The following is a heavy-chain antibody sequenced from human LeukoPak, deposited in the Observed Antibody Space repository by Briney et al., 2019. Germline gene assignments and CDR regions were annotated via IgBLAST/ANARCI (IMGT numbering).Heavy chain of an antibody. V-gene: IGHV3-23*01. D-gene: IGHD3-10*01. CDR1: GFPFSNYV. CDR3: AKDRIRSGKYYDWFDP. CDR2: IRGSGDNI. J-gene: IGHJ5*02. Sequence: GGSLRLSCAASGFPFSNYVMTWVRQAPGKGLEWVSIIRGSGDNIQYADSVKGRFTISRDNSKSTLYLQMNSLRAEDTAVYYCAKDRIRSGKYYDWFDPWGQGTLATVSS.